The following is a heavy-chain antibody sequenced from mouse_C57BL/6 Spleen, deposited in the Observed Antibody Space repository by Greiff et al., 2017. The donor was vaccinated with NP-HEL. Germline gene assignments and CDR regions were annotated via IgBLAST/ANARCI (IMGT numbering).Heavy chain of an antibody. D-gene: IGHD6-1*01. J-gene: IGHJ4*01. CDR3: ANSPMDY. CDR1: GFTFSDYG. Sequence: EVKLEESGGGLVKPGGSLKLSCAASGFTFSDYGMHWVRQAPEKGLEWVAYISSGSSTIYYADTVKGRFTISRDNAKNTLFLQMTSLRSEDTAMYYCANSPMDYWGQGTSVTVSS. CDR2: ISSGSSTI. V-gene: IGHV5-17*01.